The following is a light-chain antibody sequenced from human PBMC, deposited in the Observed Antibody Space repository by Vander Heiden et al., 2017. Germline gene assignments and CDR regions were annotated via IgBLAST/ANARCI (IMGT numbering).Light chain of an antibody. CDR3: AAWADSLNGVV. CDR1: SSNIGSDA. J-gene: IGLJ2*01. V-gene: IGLV1-44*01. CDR2: STN. Sequence: QSVLPQPPSASGTPGHRVTISCSGSSSNIGSDAVNWYQQLPGTAPKLLIYSTNQRPSGVPDRFSGSKSGTSASLAISGLQSENEADYDCAAWADSLNGVVFGGGTKLTVL.